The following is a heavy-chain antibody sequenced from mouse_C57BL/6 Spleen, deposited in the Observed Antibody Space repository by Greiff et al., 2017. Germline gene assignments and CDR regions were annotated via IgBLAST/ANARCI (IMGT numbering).Heavy chain of an antibody. J-gene: IGHJ2*01. CDR3: ARGHGYLLDY. CDR1: GYAFTNYL. D-gene: IGHD2-2*01. V-gene: IGHV1-54*01. Sequence: QVQLQQSGAELVRPGTSVKVSCKASGYAFTNYLIEWVKQRPGQGLEWIGVINPGSGGTNYNEKFKGKATLTADKSSSTAYMQLNSLTSEDSAVYFFARGHGYLLDYWGQGTTLTVSS. CDR2: INPGSGGT.